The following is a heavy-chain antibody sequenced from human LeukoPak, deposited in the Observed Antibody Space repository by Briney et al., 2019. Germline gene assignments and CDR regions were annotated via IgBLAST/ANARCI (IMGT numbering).Heavy chain of an antibody. J-gene: IGHJ4*02. CDR2: ISPGGSDT. CDR1: GFTFNSYA. V-gene: IGHV3-23*01. D-gene: IGHD3-16*01. CDR3: AKRGGYETMAAFDY. Sequence: GGSLRLSCAASGFTFNSYAMSWVRQASGKGLEWVSAISPGGSDTYYADSVRGRFTISRDNSKNTLYLQMSSLRAEDSAVYYCAKRGGYETMAAFDYWGQGTLVTVSS.